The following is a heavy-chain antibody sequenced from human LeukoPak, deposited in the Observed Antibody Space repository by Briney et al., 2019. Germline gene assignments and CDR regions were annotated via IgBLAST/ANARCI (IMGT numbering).Heavy chain of an antibody. Sequence: PGGSLRLSCAPSGFTFGTYWMSWVRQAPGKGLEWVANINQDGSEKYYVDSVKGRFTISRDNAKNSLYLQMNSLRAEDTAVYYCARDQKCDYWGQGTLVTVSS. V-gene: IGHV3-7*01. CDR1: GFTFGTYW. J-gene: IGHJ4*02. CDR2: INQDGSEK. CDR3: ARDQKCDY.